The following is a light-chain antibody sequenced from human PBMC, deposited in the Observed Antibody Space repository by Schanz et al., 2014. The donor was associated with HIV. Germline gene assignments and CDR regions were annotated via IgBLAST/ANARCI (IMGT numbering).Light chain of an antibody. CDR2: GAS. J-gene: IGKJ2*01. V-gene: IGKV3-20*01. CDR3: QQYGSSPRYT. Sequence: PGEGATLSCRASQSVSSAYLAWYQHKPGQAPRLLIYGASTRATGVPARFTGSGSGTDFTLTVSRLEPEDFAVYYCQQYGSSPRYTFGQGTKLEIK. CDR1: QSVSSAY.